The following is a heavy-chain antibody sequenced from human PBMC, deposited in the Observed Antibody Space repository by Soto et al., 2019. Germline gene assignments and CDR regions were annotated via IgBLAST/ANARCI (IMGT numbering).Heavy chain of an antibody. CDR3: AKQGVQGALNRLIRGSGFGLDYYMDV. J-gene: IGHJ6*03. V-gene: IGHV3-23*01. Sequence: GGSLRLSCAASGFTFSSYAMSWVRQAPGKGLEWVSAISGSGGSTYYADSVKGRFTISRDNSKNTLYLQMNSLRAADTAVYYCAKQGVQGALNRLIRGSGFGLDYYMDVWGKGTTVTVSS. D-gene: IGHD3-16*01. CDR2: ISGSGGST. CDR1: GFTFSSYA.